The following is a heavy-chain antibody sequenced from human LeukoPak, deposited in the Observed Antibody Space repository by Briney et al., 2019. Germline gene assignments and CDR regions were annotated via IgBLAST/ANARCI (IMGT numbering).Heavy chain of an antibody. CDR2: ISYDGSNK. CDR1: GFTFSSYG. J-gene: IGHJ4*02. V-gene: IGHV3-30*18. CDR3: AKFCSGGSCNHKSY. D-gene: IGHD2-15*01. Sequence: GRSLRLSCAASGFTFSSYGMHWVRQAPGKGLEWVAVISYDGSNKYYADSVKGRFTISRDNSKNTLYLQMNSLRAEDTAVYYCAKFCSGGSCNHKSYWGQGTLVTVSS.